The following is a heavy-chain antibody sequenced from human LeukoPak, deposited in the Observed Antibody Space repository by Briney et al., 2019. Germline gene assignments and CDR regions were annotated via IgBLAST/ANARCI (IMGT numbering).Heavy chain of an antibody. Sequence: GEALEISFKGSDYRFTNYWIGWGRPTPGKGVEGMGFIYPGESDTTYSPSFQGQVTISADKSIRTAYLQWRSLKASDTAMYYCARRGGYNYGYFDYWGQGTQVTVSS. CDR2: IYPGESDT. V-gene: IGHV5-51*01. D-gene: IGHD5-18*01. J-gene: IGHJ4*02. CDR3: ARRGGYNYGYFDY. CDR1: DYRFTNYW.